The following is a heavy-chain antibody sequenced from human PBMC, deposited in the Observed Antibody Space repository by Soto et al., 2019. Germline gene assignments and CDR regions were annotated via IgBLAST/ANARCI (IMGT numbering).Heavy chain of an antibody. CDR2: ISSNGGST. J-gene: IGHJ6*02. CDR3: VKDPESIAARRDYGMDV. CDR1: GFTFSSYA. Sequence: GGSLRLSCSASGFTFSSYAMHWVRQAPGKGLEYVSAISSNGGSTYYADSVKGRFTISRDNSKNTLYLQMSSLRAEDTAVYYCVKDPESIAARRDYGMDVWGQGTTVTVSS. V-gene: IGHV3-64D*08. D-gene: IGHD6-6*01.